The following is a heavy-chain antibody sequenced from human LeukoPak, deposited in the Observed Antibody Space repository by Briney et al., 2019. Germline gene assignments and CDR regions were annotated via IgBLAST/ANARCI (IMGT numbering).Heavy chain of an antibody. J-gene: IGHJ4*02. CDR2: ISGSGGST. V-gene: IGHV3-23*01. CDR1: GFTFSSYA. Sequence: PGGSLRLSCAASGFTFSSYAMSWVRQAPGKGLEWVSAISGSGGSTYYADSVKGRFTISRDNSRNTVYLQMNSLRVEDTAVYYCAKEVGYGFEHWGQGTLVTVSS. D-gene: IGHD6-13*01. CDR3: AKEVGYGFEH.